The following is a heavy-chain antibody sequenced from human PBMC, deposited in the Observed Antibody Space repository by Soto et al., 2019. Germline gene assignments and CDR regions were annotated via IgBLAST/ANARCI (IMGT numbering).Heavy chain of an antibody. CDR2: IIPIFGTA. CDR3: ARDLATGGNYYYYYGMDV. Sequence: QVQLVQSGAEVQKPGSSVKVSCKASGGTFSSYAISWVRQAPGQGLEWMGGIIPIFGTANYAQKFQGRVTITADESTSTAYMELSSLRSEDTAVYYCARDLATGGNYYYYYGMDVWGQGTTVTVSS. V-gene: IGHV1-69*01. J-gene: IGHJ6*02. CDR1: GGTFSSYA. D-gene: IGHD2-21*02.